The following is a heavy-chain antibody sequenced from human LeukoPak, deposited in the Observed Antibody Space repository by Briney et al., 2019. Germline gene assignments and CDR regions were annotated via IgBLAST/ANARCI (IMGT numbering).Heavy chain of an antibody. D-gene: IGHD6-13*01. CDR3: AREAGCHFT. V-gene: IGHV3-7*01. J-gene: IGHJ5*02. CDR2: IKQDGSEK. CDR1: GYTFGKSW. Sequence: GGSLRLSFAGSGYTFGKSWRTWFRQTPGKGLEWVANIKQDGSEKYVDSVKGRFTISRDIAKTSLYLQMNSLRAEDTAVYYCAREAGCHFTWGQGTLVTVSS.